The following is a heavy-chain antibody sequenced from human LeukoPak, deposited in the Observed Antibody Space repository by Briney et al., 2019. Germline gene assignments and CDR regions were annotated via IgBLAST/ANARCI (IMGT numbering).Heavy chain of an antibody. CDR1: GYTLTELS. D-gene: IGHD3-22*01. Sequence: ASVKVSCKVSGYTLTELSMHWVRQAPGKGLGWMGGVNPEDDETFYAQKFQGRVTMTEDTSTHTAYMELSSLRSEDTAVYYCATPAPSHYYDLRYYFDYWGQGTLVTVSS. J-gene: IGHJ4*02. CDR2: VNPEDDET. V-gene: IGHV1-24*01. CDR3: ATPAPSHYYDLRYYFDY.